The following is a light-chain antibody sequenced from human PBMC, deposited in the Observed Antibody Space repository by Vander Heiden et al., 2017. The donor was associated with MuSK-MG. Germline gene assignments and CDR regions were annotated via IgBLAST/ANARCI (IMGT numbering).Light chain of an antibody. J-gene: IGLJ2*01. CDR3: TYRTCANVV. CDR1: SSDIGSSNY. CDR2: DVN. V-gene: IGLV2-8*01. Sequence: QSALTQPPSASGSPGQSVTISCTGTSSDIGSSNYVSWYQQHPGRPPLLIFVDVNKRPAGVPQCFSGSTSNTTASPTVAGLQADDDDYYYCTYRTCANVVFGGGTKLTVL.